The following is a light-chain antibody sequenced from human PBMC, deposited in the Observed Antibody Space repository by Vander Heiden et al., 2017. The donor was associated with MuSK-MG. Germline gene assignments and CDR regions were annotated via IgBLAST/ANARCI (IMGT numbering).Light chain of an antibody. CDR3: QQRSNWPPGFT. CDR2: DAT. J-gene: IGKJ3*01. CDR1: QSVSNY. V-gene: IGKV3-11*01. Sequence: EIVFTQSPATLALAPGESATLSCRASQSVSNYLAWYQQKPGQTPRLLIYDATNRATDIPARFSGSGSGTDFTLTISNREPEDFAVYYCQQRSNWPPGFTFGPGTKVEI.